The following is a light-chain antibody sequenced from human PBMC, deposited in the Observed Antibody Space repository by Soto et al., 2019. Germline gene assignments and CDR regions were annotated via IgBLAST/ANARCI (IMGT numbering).Light chain of an antibody. CDR1: SSDVGGYNY. J-gene: IGLJ1*01. CDR3: SSYTSSFPRYV. Sequence: QSALTQPASVSGSPGQSITISCTGTSSDVGGYNYVSWYQQHPGKAPKLMIYDVSNRPSGVSNRFSGSKSGNTASLTISGLQAEDEADYYCSSYTSSFPRYVFVTGTKVTVL. V-gene: IGLV2-14*01. CDR2: DVS.